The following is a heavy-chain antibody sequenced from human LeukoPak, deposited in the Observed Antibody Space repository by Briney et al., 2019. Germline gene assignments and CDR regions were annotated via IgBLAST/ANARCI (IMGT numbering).Heavy chain of an antibody. CDR2: MNPNSGNT. CDR1: GYTFTSYD. V-gene: IGHV1-8*01. Sequence: ASVRVSCKASGYTFTSYDINWVRQATGQGLEWMGWMNPNSGNTGYAQKFQGRVTMTRNTSISTAYMELSSLRSEDTAVYYCARGWLGSRRGYSGYEPPGGYWGQGTLVTVSS. CDR3: ARGWLGSRRGYSGYEPPGGY. D-gene: IGHD5-12*01. J-gene: IGHJ4*02.